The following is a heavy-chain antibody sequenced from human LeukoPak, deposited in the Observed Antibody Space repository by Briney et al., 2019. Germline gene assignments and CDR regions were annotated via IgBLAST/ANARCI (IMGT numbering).Heavy chain of an antibody. J-gene: IGHJ4*02. D-gene: IGHD3-10*01. Sequence: SGGSLRLSCAASGFTFSSCAMTWVRQAPGKGLEWVSGISGSGGSTDYADSVKGRFTISRDNSKNTLFLQMNSLRAEDTAVYYCAKAYSGGPLYASGSNDYWGQGTLVTVSS. CDR1: GFTFSSCA. V-gene: IGHV3-23*01. CDR2: ISGSGGST. CDR3: AKAYSGGPLYASGSNDY.